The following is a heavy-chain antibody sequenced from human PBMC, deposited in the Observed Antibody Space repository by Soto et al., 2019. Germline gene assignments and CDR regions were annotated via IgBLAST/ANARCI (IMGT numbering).Heavy chain of an antibody. CDR2: ISGSGGST. Sequence: GGSLRLSCAASGFTFSSYAMSWVRQAPGKGLEWVSAISGSGGSTYYADSVKGRFTISRDNSKNTLYLQMNSLRAEDTAVYYCAGHYDSSGYYERPFDYWGQGTLVTVSS. D-gene: IGHD3-22*01. V-gene: IGHV3-23*01. CDR1: GFTFSSYA. CDR3: AGHYDSSGYYERPFDY. J-gene: IGHJ4*02.